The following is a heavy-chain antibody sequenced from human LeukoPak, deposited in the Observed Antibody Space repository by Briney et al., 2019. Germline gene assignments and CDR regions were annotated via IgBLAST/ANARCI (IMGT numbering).Heavy chain of an antibody. CDR3: ARDLRQSGWFDP. CDR1: GCTFTSYG. Sequence: ASVKVSCKASGCTFTSYGISWVRQAPGQGPEWMGWISAYNGNTNYAQKLQGRVTMTTDTSTSTAYMELRSLRSDDTAVYYCARDLRQSGWFDPWGQGTLVTVSS. V-gene: IGHV1-18*01. CDR2: ISAYNGNT. J-gene: IGHJ5*02. D-gene: IGHD4-11*01.